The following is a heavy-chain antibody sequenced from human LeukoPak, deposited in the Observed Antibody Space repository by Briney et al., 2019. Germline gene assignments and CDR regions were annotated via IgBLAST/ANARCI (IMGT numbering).Heavy chain of an antibody. CDR3: AREAGLLLPGTGFAY. D-gene: IGHD3-10*01. CDR1: GYTFTSYD. V-gene: IGHV1-8*01. CDR2: MNPNSGNT. J-gene: IGHJ4*02. Sequence: ASVKVSCKASGYTFTSYDINWVRQATGQGLEWMGWMNPNSGNTGYAQKFQGRVTMTRNTSISTAYMELSSLRSEDTAVSYCAREAGLLLPGTGFAYWGQGTLVTVSS.